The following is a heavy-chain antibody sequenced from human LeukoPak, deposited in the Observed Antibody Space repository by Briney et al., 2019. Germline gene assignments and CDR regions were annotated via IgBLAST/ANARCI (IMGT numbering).Heavy chain of an antibody. V-gene: IGHV4-34*01. J-gene: IGHJ6*03. D-gene: IGHD4-17*01. CDR1: GGSFSGYY. Sequence: SETLSLTCAVYGGSFSGYYWSWIRQPPGKGLEWIGEINHSGSTNYNPSLKSRVTISVDTSKNQFSLKLSSVTAADTAVYYCARGDYGYYYYYMDVWGKGTTVTVTS. CDR2: INHSGST. CDR3: ARGDYGYYYYYMDV.